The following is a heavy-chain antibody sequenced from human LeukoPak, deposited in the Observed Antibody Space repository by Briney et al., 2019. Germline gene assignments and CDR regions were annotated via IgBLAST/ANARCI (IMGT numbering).Heavy chain of an antibody. V-gene: IGHV4-31*03. CDR1: GGSISSGGYY. CDR3: ARDSDKGYCSSTSCYPFDY. Sequence: SETLSLTCTVSGGSISSGGYYWSWIRQHPGKGLEWIGYIYYSGSTYYNPSLKSRVTISVDTSKNQFSLKLSSVTAADTAVYYCARDSDKGYCSSTSCYPFDYWGQGTLVTVSS. CDR2: IYYSGST. D-gene: IGHD2-2*01. J-gene: IGHJ4*02.